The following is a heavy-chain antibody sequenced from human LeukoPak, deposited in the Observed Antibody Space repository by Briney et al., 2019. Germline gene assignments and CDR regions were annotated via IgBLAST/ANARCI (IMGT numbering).Heavy chain of an antibody. V-gene: IGHV1-2*02. D-gene: IGHD6-6*01. CDR3: ARAGVAARHLDY. Sequence: ASVKVSCKAPGYTFTGYYMHWVRQAPGQGLEWMGWINPNSGGTNYAQKFQGRVTMTRDTSISTAYMELSRLRSDDTAVYYCARAGVAARHLDYWGQGTLVTVSS. J-gene: IGHJ4*02. CDR1: GYTFTGYY. CDR2: INPNSGGT.